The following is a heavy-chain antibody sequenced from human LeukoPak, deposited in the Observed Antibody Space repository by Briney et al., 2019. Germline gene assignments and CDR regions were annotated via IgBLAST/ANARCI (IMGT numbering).Heavy chain of an antibody. CDR1: GFTFSSYA. Sequence: GGSLRLSCAASGFTFSSYAMHWVRQAPGKGLEWVAVISYDGSNKYYADSVKGRFTISRDNSKNTLYLQMNSLRAEDTAVYYCARDLQCGGDCHYDAFDIWGQGTMVTVSS. J-gene: IGHJ3*02. D-gene: IGHD2-21*02. V-gene: IGHV3-30*04. CDR2: ISYDGSNK. CDR3: ARDLQCGGDCHYDAFDI.